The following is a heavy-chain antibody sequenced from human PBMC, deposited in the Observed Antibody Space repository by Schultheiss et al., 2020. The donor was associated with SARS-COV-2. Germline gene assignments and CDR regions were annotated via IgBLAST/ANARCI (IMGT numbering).Heavy chain of an antibody. V-gene: IGHV4-59*08. CDR1: GGSMSRYY. J-gene: IGHJ2*01. Sequence: SETLSLTCSVSGGSMSRYYWSWIRQSPGKGLEWIGYIYSSGSANYNPSLRSRVTISVDTSKNQFSLKVTSVTAADTAVYYCARLGHKAYCGYDCLFRVFDVWGRGALVTVSS. D-gene: IGHD5-12*01. CDR3: ARLGHKAYCGYDCLFRVFDV. CDR2: IYSSGSA.